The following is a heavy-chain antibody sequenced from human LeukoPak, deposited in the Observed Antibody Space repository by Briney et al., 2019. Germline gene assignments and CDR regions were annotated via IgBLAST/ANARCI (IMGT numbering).Heavy chain of an antibody. D-gene: IGHD2-15*01. Sequence: GGSLRLSCAGSGFTFSSYWMHWVRQAPGKGLVWVSRINGDGSTTNYADSVRGRFTISRDNAKNTLYLQMNSLRAEDTAVYYCASLNVPATPHWGQGTLVTVSS. CDR1: GFTFSSYW. CDR2: INGDGSTT. J-gene: IGHJ4*02. CDR3: ASLNVPATPH. V-gene: IGHV3-74*01.